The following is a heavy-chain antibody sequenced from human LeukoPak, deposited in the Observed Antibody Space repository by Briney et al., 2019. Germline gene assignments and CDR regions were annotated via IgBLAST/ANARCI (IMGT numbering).Heavy chain of an antibody. CDR2: ISAYNGNT. V-gene: IGHV1-18*01. J-gene: IGHJ4*02. CDR1: GYTFTSYD. Sequence: ASVKVSCKASGYTFTSYDINWVRQATGQGLEWMGWISAYNGNTNYAQKLQGRVTMTTDTSTSTAYMELRSLRSDDTAVYYCARDWGLGSGYQYYFDYWGQGTLVTVSS. CDR3: ARDWGLGSGYQYYFDY. D-gene: IGHD3-22*01.